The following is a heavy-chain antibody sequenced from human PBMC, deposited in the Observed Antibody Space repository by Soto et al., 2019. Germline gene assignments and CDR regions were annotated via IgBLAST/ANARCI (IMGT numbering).Heavy chain of an antibody. Sequence: QVQLQESGPGLVEPSQTLSLTCTVSGDSISSGGYYWSWIRQHPGKGLEWIGYIYYSGSTYYNPSLKSRFTVSADTSQSQFSLSVSSVPAADPAVYYCARATPAAGTPYWGQGTLVTVSS. V-gene: IGHV4-31*03. CDR3: ARATPAAGTPY. D-gene: IGHD6-13*01. CDR2: IYYSGST. CDR1: GDSISSGGYY. J-gene: IGHJ4*02.